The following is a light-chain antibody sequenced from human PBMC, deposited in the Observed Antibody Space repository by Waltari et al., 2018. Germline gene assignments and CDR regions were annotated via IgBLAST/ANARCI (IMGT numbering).Light chain of an antibody. CDR1: TSQIGTNI. V-gene: IGLV1-44*01. CDR2: TKN. Sequence: QSVLTQPSSASGTPGQETTISCSGGTSQIGTNIVNWYHQLPGTAPKLLIFTKNQRPSVVPDRFSGSRSGTSASLAISGLQSEDDETAYYCTAWDDSLNTWVFGGGTKLTVL. CDR3: TAWDDSLNTWV. J-gene: IGLJ3*02.